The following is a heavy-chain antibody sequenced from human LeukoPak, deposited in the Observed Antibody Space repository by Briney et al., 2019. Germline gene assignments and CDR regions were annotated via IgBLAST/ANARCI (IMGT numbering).Heavy chain of an antibody. V-gene: IGHV3-33*01. CDR3: AREEGGVLVY. J-gene: IGHJ4*02. CDR1: GFTFSSYG. CDR2: IWYDGSNK. Sequence: PGGSLRLSCAAAGFTFSSYGMHWVRQAPGKGLEWVAVIWYDGSNKYYADSVKGRFTISRDNSKNTLYPQMNSLRAEDTAVYYCAREEGGVLVYWGQGTLVTVSS. D-gene: IGHD4/OR15-4a*01.